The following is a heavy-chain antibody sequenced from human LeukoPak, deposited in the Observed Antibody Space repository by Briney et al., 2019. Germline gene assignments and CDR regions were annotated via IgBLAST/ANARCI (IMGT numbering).Heavy chain of an antibody. D-gene: IGHD2-15*01. CDR2: INQGGGDK. V-gene: IGHV3-7*01. CDR1: GFTFSNYW. CDR3: ARTSRSSSIDD. J-gene: IGHJ4*02. Sequence: QPGESLRLSCAASGFTFSNYWMSWVRQAPRKGLEWVANINQGGGDKSYVDSVKGRFTISRDNAKNSLYLEMNSLRVEDTAMYYCARTSRSSSIDDWGQGTLVTVSS.